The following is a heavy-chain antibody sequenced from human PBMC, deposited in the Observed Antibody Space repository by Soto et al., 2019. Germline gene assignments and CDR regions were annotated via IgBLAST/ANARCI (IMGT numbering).Heavy chain of an antibody. CDR1: GFTFGSYA. CDR2: ISGSGGST. J-gene: IGHJ6*02. V-gene: IGHV3-23*01. Sequence: GGSLRLSCAASGFTFGSYAMSCVRQAPGKGLEWVSAISGSGGSTYYADSVKGRFTISRDNSKNTLYLQMNSLRAEDTAVYYCAKDSYDFWSSSGEYGMDVWGQGTTVTVSS. D-gene: IGHD3-3*01. CDR3: AKDSYDFWSSSGEYGMDV.